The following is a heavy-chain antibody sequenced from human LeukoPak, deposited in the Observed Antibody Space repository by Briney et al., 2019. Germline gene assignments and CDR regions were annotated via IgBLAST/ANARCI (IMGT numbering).Heavy chain of an antibody. D-gene: IGHD6-19*01. CDR1: GFTFRNYA. CDR3: AKERSGGWPFDY. Sequence: GGSLRLSCAASGFTFRNYAMSWVRQAPGKGLEWVSGIRGSGGTTHYPDSVKGRFIISRDNSKNTLYLQMNSLRGEDTAVYYCAKERSGGWPFDYWGQGTLVTVSS. V-gene: IGHV3-23*01. J-gene: IGHJ4*02. CDR2: IRGSGGTT.